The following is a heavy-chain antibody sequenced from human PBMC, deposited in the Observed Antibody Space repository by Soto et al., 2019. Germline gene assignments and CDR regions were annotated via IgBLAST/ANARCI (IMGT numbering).Heavy chain of an antibody. V-gene: IGHV3-21*01. CDR2: IGSRTSDI. Sequence: GGSLRLSCAASGFTLSRHTMNWVRQAPGKGLEWVSFIGSRTSDIYYADSVKGRFTISRENPKNSLYLDLTRMRAEDTAVYFCVRDYYDTSGYPNTFDLWGQRPMVTV. CDR1: GFTLSRHT. J-gene: IGHJ3*01. CDR3: VRDYYDTSGYPNTFDL. D-gene: IGHD3-22*01.